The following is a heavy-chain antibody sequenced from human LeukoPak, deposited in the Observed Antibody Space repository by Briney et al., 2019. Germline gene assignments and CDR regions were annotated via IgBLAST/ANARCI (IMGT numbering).Heavy chain of an antibody. Sequence: PSETLSLTCTVSGGSISSYYWSWIWQPPGKGLEWIGYIYYSGSTNYNPSLKSRVTISVDTSKNQFSLKLSSVTAADTAVYYCARLIAAAGTEWFDPWGQGTLVTVSS. CDR1: GGSISSYY. D-gene: IGHD6-13*01. V-gene: IGHV4-59*01. CDR2: IYYSGST. CDR3: ARLIAAAGTEWFDP. J-gene: IGHJ5*02.